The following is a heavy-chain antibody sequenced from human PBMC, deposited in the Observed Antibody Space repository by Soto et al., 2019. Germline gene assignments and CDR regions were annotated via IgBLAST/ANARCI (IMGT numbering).Heavy chain of an antibody. D-gene: IGHD3-10*01. CDR2: INPSGAST. J-gene: IGHJ3*02. V-gene: IGHV1-46*02. Sequence: QVQLVQSGAEVKKPGASVKVACKASGYSFNSYYMHWVRQAPGQGPEWMGVINPSGASTSYAQKFQGRVTMTRDTSTSTVYMELSSLRSEDTALYYCASDYNAYQHQHVFDIWGQGTLVTVSS. CDR1: GYSFNSYY. CDR3: ASDYNAYQHQHVFDI.